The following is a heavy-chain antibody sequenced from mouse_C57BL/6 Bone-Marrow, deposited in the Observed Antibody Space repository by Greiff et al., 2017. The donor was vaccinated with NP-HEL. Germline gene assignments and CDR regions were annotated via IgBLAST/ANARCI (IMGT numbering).Heavy chain of an antibody. J-gene: IGHJ1*03. V-gene: IGHV1-72*01. Sequence: QVQLQQPGAELVKPGASVKLSCKASGYTFTSYWMHWVKQRPGRGLAWIGRIAPNRGGTKYNEKFKSKATLTVDKPSSTAYMQLSSLTSEDAAVYYCAQGVYWYFDVWGTGTTVTVSS. CDR2: IAPNRGGT. CDR3: AQGVYWYFDV. CDR1: GYTFTSYW.